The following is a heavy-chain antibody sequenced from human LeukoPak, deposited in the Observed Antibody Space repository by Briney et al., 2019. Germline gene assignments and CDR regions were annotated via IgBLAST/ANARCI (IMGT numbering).Heavy chain of an antibody. D-gene: IGHD5-12*01. V-gene: IGHV4-4*07. CDR3: ARDLQVTGYDSYYFDY. Sequence: KPSETLSLTCTVSGGSISRYYWGWSPQPAGKGLEWIGRVYTNGNTNYNPSLKSRLTMSVDTSKNQFSLKLSSVTAADMAVYYCARDLQVTGYDSYYFDYCGQGTLVTVSS. J-gene: IGHJ4*02. CDR2: VYTNGNT. CDR1: GGSISRYY.